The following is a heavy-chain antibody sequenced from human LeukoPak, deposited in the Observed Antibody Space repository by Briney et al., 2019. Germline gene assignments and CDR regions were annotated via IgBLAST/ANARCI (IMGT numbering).Heavy chain of an antibody. J-gene: IGHJ4*02. D-gene: IGHD3-16*02. CDR3: ARDLYRGGLYNY. V-gene: IGHV1-69*13. Sequence: GASVKVSCKASGGTFSSYAISWVGQAPGQGLEWMGGIIPIFGTANYAQKFQGRVTITADESTSTAYMELSSLRSEDTAVYYCARDLYRGGLYNYWGQGTLVTVSS. CDR2: IIPIFGTA. CDR1: GGTFSSYA.